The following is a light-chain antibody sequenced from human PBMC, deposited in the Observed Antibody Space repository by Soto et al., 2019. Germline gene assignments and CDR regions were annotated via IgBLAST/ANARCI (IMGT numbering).Light chain of an antibody. J-gene: IGLJ1*01. V-gene: IGLV2-14*01. CDR1: SSDAGGYKY. CDR2: DVS. CDR3: SSYTSSSTLGV. Sequence: QSALTQPASVSGSPGQSITISCTGTSSDAGGYKYVSWYQQHPGKAPKLMIYDVSNRPSGVSNRFSGSKSGNTASLTISGLQAEDEADYYCSSYTSSSTLGVFGTGTKPTVL.